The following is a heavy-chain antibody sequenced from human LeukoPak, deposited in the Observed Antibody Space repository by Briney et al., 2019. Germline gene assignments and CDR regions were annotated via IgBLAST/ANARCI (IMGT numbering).Heavy chain of an antibody. J-gene: IGHJ3*02. CDR3: ARRDWVSGAVRAFDI. Sequence: GGSLRLSCVGSGFTFIDYYMSWIRQVPGKGLEWVSYISNDSVDKYYVDSVRGRFTISRDNAKKSMYLQMSGLRVEDTALYYCARRDWVSGAVRAFDIWGQGTMVTVSS. D-gene: IGHD3-3*01. CDR1: GFTFIDYY. V-gene: IGHV3-11*04. CDR2: ISNDSVDK.